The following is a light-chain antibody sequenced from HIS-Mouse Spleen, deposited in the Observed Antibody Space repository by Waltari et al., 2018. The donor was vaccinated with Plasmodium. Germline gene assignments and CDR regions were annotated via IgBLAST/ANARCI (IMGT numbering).Light chain of an antibody. CDR2: EDS. Sequence: SYELTQPPSVSVSPGQTARITCSGDALPKKYASLYQQKSGQAPALVIYEDSKRPSGIPERFSGSSSGTMATLTISGAQVEDEADYYCYSTDSSGNHRVFGGGTKLTVL. CDR1: ALPKKY. V-gene: IGLV3-10*01. J-gene: IGLJ3*02. CDR3: YSTDSSGNHRV.